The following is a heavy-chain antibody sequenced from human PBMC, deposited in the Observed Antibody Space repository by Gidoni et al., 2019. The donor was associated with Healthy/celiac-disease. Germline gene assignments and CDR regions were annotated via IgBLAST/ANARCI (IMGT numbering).Heavy chain of an antibody. Sequence: QVQLVQSGAEVKTPGSSVKVSCKASGGTFSSYAIRWARQAPGQGLEWMGGIIPIFGTANYAQKFQGRVTITADESTSTAYMELSSLRSEDTAVYYWARAKGPYTAMVTNDYYYYGMDVWGQGTTVTVSS. J-gene: IGHJ6*02. CDR1: GGTFSSYA. CDR3: ARAKGPYTAMVTNDYYYYGMDV. V-gene: IGHV1-69*01. CDR2: IIPIFGTA. D-gene: IGHD5-18*01.